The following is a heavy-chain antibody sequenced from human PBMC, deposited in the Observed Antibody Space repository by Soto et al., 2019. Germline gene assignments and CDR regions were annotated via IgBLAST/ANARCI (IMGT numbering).Heavy chain of an antibody. CDR2: ISSSSNFK. D-gene: IGHD3-10*01. CDR1: GFALSSYA. Sequence: EVQLVESGGGLVKPGESLRLSCTVSGFALSSYAMTWVRQAPGKGLEWLASISSSSNFKYYGDSVKGRFIISRDNAKNSLYLQMNSLRVEDTAMYFCTTEEFEVDYWGQGTLVTFSS. J-gene: IGHJ4*02. V-gene: IGHV3-21*01. CDR3: TTEEFEVDY.